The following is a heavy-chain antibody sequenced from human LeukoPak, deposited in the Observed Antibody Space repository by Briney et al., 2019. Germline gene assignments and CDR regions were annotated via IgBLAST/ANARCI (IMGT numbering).Heavy chain of an antibody. D-gene: IGHD3-3*01. CDR2: ISSSGSTI. Sequence: RGSLRLSCAASGFTFSSYEMNWVRQAPGKGLEWVSYISSSGSTIYYADSVKGRFTISRDNAKNSLYLQMNSLRAEDTAVYYCASGSNYDFWSGYPPGYGMDVWGQGTTVTVSS. V-gene: IGHV3-48*03. CDR3: ASGSNYDFWSGYPPGYGMDV. J-gene: IGHJ6*02. CDR1: GFTFSSYE.